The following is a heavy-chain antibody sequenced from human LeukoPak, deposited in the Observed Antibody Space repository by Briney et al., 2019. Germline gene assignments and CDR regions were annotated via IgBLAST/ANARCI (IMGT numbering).Heavy chain of an antibody. CDR1: GFTFSNYV. V-gene: IGHV3-33*08. CDR2: IWHDGRNK. D-gene: IGHD3-3*01. J-gene: IGHJ4*02. CDR3: ARIMNDFWSGYYPLALNY. Sequence: GGSLRLSCAASGFTFSNYVMNWVRQAPGKGPEWVAVIWHDGRNKYYVDSVKGRFTISRDNSKNTLYLQMNSLRAEDTAVYYCARIMNDFWSGYYPLALNYWGQGTPVTVSS.